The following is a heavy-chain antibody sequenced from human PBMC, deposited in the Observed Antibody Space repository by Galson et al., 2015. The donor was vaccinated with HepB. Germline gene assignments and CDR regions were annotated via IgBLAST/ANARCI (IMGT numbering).Heavy chain of an antibody. J-gene: IGHJ6*02. CDR3: ARDGSGYYDSSGYYHSFNYGMDV. CDR2: IWYDGSNK. D-gene: IGHD3-22*01. CDR1: GFTFSSYG. V-gene: IGHV3-33*01. Sequence: SLRLSCAASGFTFSSYGMHWVRQAPGKGLEWVAVIWYDGSNKYYADSVKGRFTISRDNSKNTLYLQMNSLRAEDTAVYYCARDGSGYYDSSGYYHSFNYGMDVWGQGTTVTVSS.